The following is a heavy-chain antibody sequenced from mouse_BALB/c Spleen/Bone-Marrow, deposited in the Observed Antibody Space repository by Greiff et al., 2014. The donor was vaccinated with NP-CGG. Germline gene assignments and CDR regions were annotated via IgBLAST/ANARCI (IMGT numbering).Heavy chain of an antibody. Sequence: SGAELARPGASVKLSCKASGYTFTSYWMQWVKQRPGQGLEWIGAIYPGDGDTGYTQKFRGKATLTADKSSNTAYMQLSSLTSEDSAVYFCASPYGNYDAMDYWGQGTSVTVSS. V-gene: IGHV1-87*01. CDR2: IYPGDGDT. J-gene: IGHJ4*01. CDR1: GYTFTSYW. CDR3: ASPYGNYDAMDY. D-gene: IGHD2-1*01.